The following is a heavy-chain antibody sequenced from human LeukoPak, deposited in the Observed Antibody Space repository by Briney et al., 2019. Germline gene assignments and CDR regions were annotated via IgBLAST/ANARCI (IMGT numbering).Heavy chain of an antibody. CDR2: ISYDGSNK. CDR3: AKAGKYYDSSGWRFDY. J-gene: IGHJ4*02. Sequence: GGSLRLSCAASGFTFSSYSMHWVRQAPGKGLEWVAVISYDGSNKYYADSVEGRFTVSRDNSKNTLYLQMNSLRAEDTAVYYCAKAGKYYDSSGWRFDYWGQGTLVTVSS. V-gene: IGHV3-30-3*01. CDR1: GFTFSSYS. D-gene: IGHD3-22*01.